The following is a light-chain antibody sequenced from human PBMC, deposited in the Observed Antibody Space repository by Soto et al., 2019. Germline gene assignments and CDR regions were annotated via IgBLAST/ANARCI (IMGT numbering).Light chain of an antibody. J-gene: IGLJ2*01. CDR1: SSDVGSYNL. CDR2: EVS. V-gene: IGLV2-23*02. CDR3: SSYTSSNTLI. Sequence: QSALTQPASVSGSPGQSITISCTGTSSDVGSYNLVSWYQQRPGKAPNLMICEVSKRPSGVSTRFSGSKSGNTASLTISGLQAVDEADYFCSSYTSSNTLIFGGGTKVTVL.